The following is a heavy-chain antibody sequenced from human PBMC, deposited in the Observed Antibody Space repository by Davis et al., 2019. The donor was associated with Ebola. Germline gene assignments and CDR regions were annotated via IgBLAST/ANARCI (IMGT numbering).Heavy chain of an antibody. Sequence: GKSLKLSCAASGFTLDDYAMYWVRPAAGKGLEWVSGISWNSGIKTYADSVKGRFTISRDNAQNSLFMQMNSLRTEDTAFYYCARAKRMGATDFDYWGQGTLVTVSS. CDR2: ISWNSGIK. CDR3: ARAKRMGATDFDY. V-gene: IGHV3-9*01. D-gene: IGHD1-26*01. CDR1: GFTLDDYA. J-gene: IGHJ4*02.